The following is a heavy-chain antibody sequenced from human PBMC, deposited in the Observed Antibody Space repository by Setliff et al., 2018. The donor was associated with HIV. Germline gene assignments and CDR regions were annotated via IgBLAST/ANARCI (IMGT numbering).Heavy chain of an antibody. V-gene: IGHV4-34*01. CDR2: INHSGST. D-gene: IGHD2-15*01. J-gene: IGHJ6*02. Sequence: PSETLSLTCAVYGGSFSGYYWSWIRQPPGKGLEWIGEINHSGSTNYNPSLKSRVTISVDTSKNQFSLKLSSVTAADTAVYYCARIPRRGRYCSGGSCYSRYGMDVWGQGTTVTSP. CDR3: ARIPRRGRYCSGGSCYSRYGMDV. CDR1: GGSFSGYY.